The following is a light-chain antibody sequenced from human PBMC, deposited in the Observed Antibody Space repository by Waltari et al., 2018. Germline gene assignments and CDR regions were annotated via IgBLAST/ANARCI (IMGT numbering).Light chain of an antibody. Sequence: MTQSPLSLPVTLGQPASISCNSSRSLVHPDGNTFFYWYHQRPGQSPRRLIYRVSNRDSGVPDRFSGSGSGTDFTLRISRVEAEDVGIYYCMQGTHWPLTFGGGTKVEIK. CDR3: MQGTHWPLT. CDR2: RVS. J-gene: IGKJ4*01. CDR1: RSLVHPDGNTF. V-gene: IGKV2-30*02.